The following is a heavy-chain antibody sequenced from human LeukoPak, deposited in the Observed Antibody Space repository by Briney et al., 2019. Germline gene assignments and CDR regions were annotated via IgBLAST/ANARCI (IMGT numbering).Heavy chain of an antibody. CDR2: ISASGHYI. Sequence: GGSLRLSCEASGFTFGSFAMSWVRQAPGKGLEWLSGISASGHYIYNADSVKGRFTISRDNSKNTLYIEMDSLRAEDTAVYYCARDGSWGDYQFYFYMDVWGKGTTVTVSS. CDR3: ARDGSWGDYQFYFYMDV. V-gene: IGHV3-23*01. D-gene: IGHD2-2*01. J-gene: IGHJ6*03. CDR1: GFTFGSFA.